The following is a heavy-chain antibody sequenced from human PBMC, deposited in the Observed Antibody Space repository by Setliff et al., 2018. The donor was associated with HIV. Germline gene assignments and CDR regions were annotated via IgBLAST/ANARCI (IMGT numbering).Heavy chain of an antibody. J-gene: IGHJ4*02. Sequence: SETLSLTCTVSGGSININNYYWGWIRQPPGKGLEWIGSIYYSGNTYYNPSLKSRVTISVDTSKNQFSLKLSSVTAADTAVYYCARPFDWGSSHPLGYWSQGTLVTVSS. V-gene: IGHV4-39*01. CDR3: ARPFDWGSSHPLGY. CDR2: IYYSGNT. D-gene: IGHD3-9*01. CDR1: GGSININNYY.